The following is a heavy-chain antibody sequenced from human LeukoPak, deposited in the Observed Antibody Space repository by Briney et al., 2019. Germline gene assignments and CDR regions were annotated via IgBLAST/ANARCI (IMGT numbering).Heavy chain of an antibody. CDR1: GGSISSYY. CDR2: IYYTGDT. Sequence: PPETLSLTCTVSGGSISSYYWSWVRQPPGKGLEWIGYIYYTGDTRYSPSLKSRVTISVDTSKNQFSLKLNSVTAADTAVYYCARGPDDFDYWGQGALVTVSS. J-gene: IGHJ4*02. CDR3: ARGPDDFDY. D-gene: IGHD1-14*01. V-gene: IGHV4-59*01.